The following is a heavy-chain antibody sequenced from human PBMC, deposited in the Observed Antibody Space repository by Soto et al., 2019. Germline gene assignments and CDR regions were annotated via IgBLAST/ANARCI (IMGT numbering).Heavy chain of an antibody. D-gene: IGHD1-26*01. CDR3: AKAYTYSGSHDGPDGIDV. V-gene: IGHV3-23*01. Sequence: EVQLLESGGGLVQTGGSLRLSCAAAGFTFSSYAMSWVRQAPGKGLEWVASISESGGTTYYGDSVKGRLTISRDNSKNMLYLQMNSLRAEDTALYYCAKAYTYSGSHDGPDGIDVWGQGTTVAVSS. CDR2: ISESGGTT. J-gene: IGHJ6*02. CDR1: GFTFSSYA.